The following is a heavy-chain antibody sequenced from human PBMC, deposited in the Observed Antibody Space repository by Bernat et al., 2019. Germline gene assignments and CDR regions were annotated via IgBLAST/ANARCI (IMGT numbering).Heavy chain of an antibody. CDR2: ISSSSSYT. CDR1: GFTFSDYY. Sequence: QVQLVESGGGLVKPGGSLRLSCAASGFTFSDYYMSWIRQAPGKGLDWVSYISSSSSYTNYADSVKGQFTISRDNAKKSLYLQMNRLRAEDTAVYYCARGTSTSAPYMDVWGKGTTVTVSS. CDR3: ARGTSTSAPYMDV. V-gene: IGHV3-11*05. J-gene: IGHJ6*03.